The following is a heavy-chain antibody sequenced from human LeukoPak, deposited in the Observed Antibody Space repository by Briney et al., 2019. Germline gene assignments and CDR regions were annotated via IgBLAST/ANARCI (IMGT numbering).Heavy chain of an antibody. CDR3: VRDVGYFHFDS. CDR1: GFSFGSFW. D-gene: IGHD1-1*01. V-gene: IGHV3-7*01. Sequence: GGSLRLSCAASGFSFGSFWMTWIRQAPGKGLEWVGHINEDGSQTNYIDSVTGRFTISRGNTKDSLYLQMNSLRAEDTAVYFCVRDVGYFHFDSWGQGILVTVSS. CDR2: INEDGSQT. J-gene: IGHJ4*02.